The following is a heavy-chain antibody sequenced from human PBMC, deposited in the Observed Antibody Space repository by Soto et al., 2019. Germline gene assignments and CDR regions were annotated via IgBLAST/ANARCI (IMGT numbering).Heavy chain of an antibody. CDR1: GYTFTSYG. D-gene: IGHD2-15*01. CDR2: ISAYNGNT. Sequence: QVQLVQSGAEVKKPGASVKVSCKASGYTFTSYGISWVRQAPGQGLEWMGWISAYNGNTNYAQKLQGRVTMTTDTSTSTAYMELRSLRSDDTAVYYCARDGWAYCSGGSCYNLDYWGQGTLVTVSS. V-gene: IGHV1-18*01. CDR3: ARDGWAYCSGGSCYNLDY. J-gene: IGHJ4*02.